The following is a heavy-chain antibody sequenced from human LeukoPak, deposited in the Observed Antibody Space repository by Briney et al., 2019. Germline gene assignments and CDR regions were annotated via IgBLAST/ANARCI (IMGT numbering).Heavy chain of an antibody. D-gene: IGHD3-22*01. V-gene: IGHV4-59*12. CDR2: IYYNGST. CDR1: GGSISSYF. J-gene: IGHJ3*02. Sequence: KSSETLSLTCTVSGGSISSYFWSWIRQPPGKGLEWIGYIYYNGSTIYNPSLKSRVTISVDTSKNQFSLKLSSVTAADTAVYYCARDYYDSSGYYLDAFDIWGQGTMVTVSS. CDR3: ARDYYDSSGYYLDAFDI.